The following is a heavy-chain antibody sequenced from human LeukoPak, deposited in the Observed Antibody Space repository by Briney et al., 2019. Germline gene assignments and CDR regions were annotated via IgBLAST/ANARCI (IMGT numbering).Heavy chain of an antibody. J-gene: IGHJ6*03. CDR2: IYYSGST. Sequence: SETLSLTCTVSGGSISSYYWSWIRQPPGKGLEWIGYIYYSGSTNYNPYLKSRVTISIDSSKNQFSLKLSSVTAADTAAYYCARVPLAARGAVYFYYMDVWGKGTTVTVSS. CDR1: GGSISSYY. CDR3: ARVPLAARGAVYFYYMDV. D-gene: IGHD6-6*01. V-gene: IGHV4-59*01.